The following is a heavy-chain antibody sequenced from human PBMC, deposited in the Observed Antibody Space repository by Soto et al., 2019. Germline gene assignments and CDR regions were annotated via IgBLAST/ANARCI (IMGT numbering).Heavy chain of an antibody. J-gene: IGHJ3*02. D-gene: IGHD3-22*01. Sequence: SQTLSLTCTVSGGSISSYYWSWIRQPPGKGLEWIGYIYYSGSTNYNPSLKSRVTISVDTSKNQFSLRLSSVTAADTAVYYCARTDYYYDVSGYAPDAFDIWGQGTMVTVSS. CDR2: IYYSGST. V-gene: IGHV4-59*01. CDR3: ARTDYYYDVSGYAPDAFDI. CDR1: GGSISSYY.